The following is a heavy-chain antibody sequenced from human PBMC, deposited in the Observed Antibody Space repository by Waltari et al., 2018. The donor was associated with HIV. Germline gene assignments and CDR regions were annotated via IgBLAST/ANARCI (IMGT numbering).Heavy chain of an antibody. CDR2: IIPILGIA. D-gene: IGHD3-22*01. CDR1: GGTFSSYA. CDR3: ASPLLNYDSSGYYNY. V-gene: IGHV1-69*04. J-gene: IGHJ4*02. Sequence: QVQLVQSGAEVKKPGSSVKVSCKASGGTFSSYAISWVRQAPGQGLEWMGRIIPILGIANYAQKFQGRVTITADKSTSTAYMELSSLRSEDTAVYYCASPLLNYDSSGYYNYWGQGTLVTVSS.